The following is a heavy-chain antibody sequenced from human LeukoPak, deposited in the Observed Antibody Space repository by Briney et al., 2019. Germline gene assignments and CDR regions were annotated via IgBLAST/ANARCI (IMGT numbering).Heavy chain of an antibody. CDR1: GYTFTDYY. Sequence: GASVKVSCKASGYTFTDYYVHWVRQAPGLGLEWMGWINPNSGDTQYAQKFLGRVTMTTDTSISTACMDLSSLRSDDTAIYYCARDGPTVVGATIPFDYWGQGTLVTVSS. D-gene: IGHD1-26*01. CDR3: ARDGPTVVGATIPFDY. CDR2: INPNSGDT. J-gene: IGHJ4*02. V-gene: IGHV1-2*02.